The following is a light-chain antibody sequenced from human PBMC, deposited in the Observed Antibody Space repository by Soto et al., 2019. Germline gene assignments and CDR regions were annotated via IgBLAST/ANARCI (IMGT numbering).Light chain of an antibody. V-gene: IGKV3-20*01. CDR3: QQYGSSLLT. J-gene: IGKJ4*01. CDR2: GAS. Sequence: EIVLTQSPGTLSLSPGERATLSCRASQSVSSSYLAWYQQTPGQAPRLLIYGASTRATGIPDRFSGSGSGTDLTLTITRLEPEDFAVYYCQQYGSSLLTFGGGTKVEIK. CDR1: QSVSSSY.